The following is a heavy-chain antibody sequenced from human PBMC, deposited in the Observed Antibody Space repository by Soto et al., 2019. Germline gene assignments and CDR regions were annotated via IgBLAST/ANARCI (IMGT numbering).Heavy chain of an antibody. CDR3: ARAKRFVKAAYGIRDFDY. D-gene: IGHD2-21*01. Sequence: ASVKVSCKASGYTFTSYGISWVRQAPGQGLEWMGWVSAYNADTIYVQKFQGRVTMTTDTATGTAHMEVRSLRYDDTAVYYCARAKRFVKAAYGIRDFDYWCQAIQVTVS. J-gene: IGHJ4*02. CDR1: GYTFTSYG. V-gene: IGHV1-18*01. CDR2: VSAYNADT.